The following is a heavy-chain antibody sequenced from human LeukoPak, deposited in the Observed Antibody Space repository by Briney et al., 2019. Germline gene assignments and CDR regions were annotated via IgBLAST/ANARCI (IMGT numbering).Heavy chain of an antibody. CDR3: AKDNYYDSSGAFDY. J-gene: IGHJ4*02. D-gene: IGHD3-22*01. CDR2: ISWNSGSI. Sequence: GGSLRLSCAASGFTFDDYAMHWVRQAPGKGLEWVLGISWNSGSIGYADSVKGRFTISRDNAKNSLYLQMNSLRAEDTALYYCAKDNYYDSSGAFDYWGQGTLVTVSS. V-gene: IGHV3-9*01. CDR1: GFTFDDYA.